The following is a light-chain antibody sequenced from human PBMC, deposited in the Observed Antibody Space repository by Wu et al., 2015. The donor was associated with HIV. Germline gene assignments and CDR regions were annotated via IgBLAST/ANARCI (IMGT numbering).Light chain of an antibody. J-gene: IGKJ2*03. V-gene: IGKV3-15*01. CDR2: GAS. CDR1: QGVSSY. CDR3: QQYNNWPPYS. Sequence: EIVMTQSPATLSVSPGEGVTLSCRASQGVSSYLAWYQQTPGQAPRLLIYGASTRATGVPARFSGSGSGTQFTLTITNVQSADSAVYYCQQYNNWPPYSFGQGTKLEIK.